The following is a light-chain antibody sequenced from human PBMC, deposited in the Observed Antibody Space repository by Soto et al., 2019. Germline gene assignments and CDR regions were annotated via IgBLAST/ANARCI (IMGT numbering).Light chain of an antibody. CDR1: QSVSTN. V-gene: IGKV3-15*01. CDR3: QQYKTWPPWT. J-gene: IGKJ1*01. CDR2: GAS. Sequence: EIVMTQSPATLSVSPGERATLSCRASQSVSTNVAWYQQKPGQAPRLLIHGASTTATGIPARFSGSGSGTEFTLTISSLQSEDFAVYYCQQYKTWPPWTFGQGTKVDIK.